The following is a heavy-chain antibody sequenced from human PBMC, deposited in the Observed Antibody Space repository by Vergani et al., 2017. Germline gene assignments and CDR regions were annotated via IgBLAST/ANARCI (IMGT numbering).Heavy chain of an antibody. CDR2: ISGSGGST. J-gene: IGHJ4*02. CDR3: AKAPSITMVRGANGLYFYY. CDR1: GFTFSSYA. V-gene: IGHV3-23*01. Sequence: EVQLLESGGGLVQPGGSLRLSCAASGFTFSSYAMSWVRQAPGKGLEWVSAISGSGGSTYYADSVKGRFTISRDNSKNTLYLQMNSLRAEDTAVYYCAKAPSITMVRGANGLYFYYWGQGTLVTVSS. D-gene: IGHD3-10*01.